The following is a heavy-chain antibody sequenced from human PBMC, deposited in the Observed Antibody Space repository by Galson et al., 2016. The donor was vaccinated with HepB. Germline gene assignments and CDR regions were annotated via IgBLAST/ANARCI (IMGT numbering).Heavy chain of an antibody. CDR2: IYWDDDK. V-gene: IGHV2-5*02. Sequence: PALVKPTQTLTLTCTFSGFSLSTSGVGVGWIRQPPGKALEWLALIYWDDDKRYRPSLKSRLTITKDTSKNQVVLTVTDMDPVDTATYYCAPSLYYYGSGSYSFDLWGRGTLVTVSS. CDR3: APSLYYYGSGSYSFDL. D-gene: IGHD3-10*01. J-gene: IGHJ2*01. CDR1: GFSLSTSGVG.